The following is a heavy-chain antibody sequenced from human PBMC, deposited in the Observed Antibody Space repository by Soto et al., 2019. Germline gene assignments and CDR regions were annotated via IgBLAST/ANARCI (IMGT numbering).Heavy chain of an antibody. CDR2: IYYSGST. CDR3: ARVSVSSSWY. Sequence: SETLSLTCTVSGGSISSGCYYWSWLRQHPGKGLEWIGYIYYSGSTYYNPSLKSRVTIPVDTAKNQFSLKLSSVTAADTAVYYSARVSVSSSWYWGQGTLVTVSS. V-gene: IGHV4-31*03. J-gene: IGHJ4*02. D-gene: IGHD6-13*01. CDR1: GGSISSGCYY.